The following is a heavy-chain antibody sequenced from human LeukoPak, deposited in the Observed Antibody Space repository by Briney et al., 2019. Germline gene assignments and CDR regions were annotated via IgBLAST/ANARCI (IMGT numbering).Heavy chain of an antibody. V-gene: IGHV3-7*04. CDR3: ARDHHPFTA. CDR1: GFTLSIYW. CDR2: IKHDASEK. Sequence: GGSLRLSCSASGFTLSIYWMSWVRQAPGKGLEWVANIKHDASEKNYVDSVKGRFTISRDNAKNSLYLQMNSLRAEDTAVYYCARDHHPFTAWGQGTLVTVSS. D-gene: IGHD5-18*01. J-gene: IGHJ4*02.